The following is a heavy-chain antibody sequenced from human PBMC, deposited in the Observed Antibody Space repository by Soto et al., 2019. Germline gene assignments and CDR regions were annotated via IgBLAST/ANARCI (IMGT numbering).Heavy chain of an antibody. CDR3: ARLRMTTDYYYYYGMDV. D-gene: IGHD4-4*01. Sequence: GESLKISCKGPGYSFTSYWIGWVRQMPGKGLEWMGIIYPGDSDTRYSPSFQGQVTISADKSISTAYLQWSSLKASDTAMYYCARLRMTTDYYYYYGMDVWGQGTTVTVSS. J-gene: IGHJ6*02. CDR1: GYSFTSYW. CDR2: IYPGDSDT. V-gene: IGHV5-51*01.